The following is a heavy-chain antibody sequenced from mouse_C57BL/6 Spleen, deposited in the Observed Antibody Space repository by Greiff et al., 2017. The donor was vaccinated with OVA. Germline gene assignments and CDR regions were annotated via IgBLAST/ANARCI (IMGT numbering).Heavy chain of an antibody. Sequence: QVQLKESGPELVKPGASVTISCKASGYAFSSSWMNWVKQRPGKGLEWIGRIYPGDGDTNYNGKFKGKATLTADKSSSTAYMKLSSLTSEDAAVYFCAREAPYAMDYWGQGTSVTVSS. J-gene: IGHJ4*01. CDR3: AREAPYAMDY. CDR1: GYAFSSSW. CDR2: IYPGDGDT. V-gene: IGHV1-82*01.